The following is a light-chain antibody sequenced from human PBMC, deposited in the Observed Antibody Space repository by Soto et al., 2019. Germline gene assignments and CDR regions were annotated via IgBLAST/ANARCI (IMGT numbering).Light chain of an antibody. CDR3: AAWDDSLNAWV. J-gene: IGLJ3*02. V-gene: IGLV1-44*01. CDR1: SSNIGSNT. Sequence: QSVLTQPPSASGTPGQRVTISCSGSSSNIGSNTVNWYQQLPGTAPKLLIYSNNQRPSGVPDRFSGSTSSTSASLAISGLQSEDEADYYCAAWDDSLNAWVFGGGTQLTVL. CDR2: SNN.